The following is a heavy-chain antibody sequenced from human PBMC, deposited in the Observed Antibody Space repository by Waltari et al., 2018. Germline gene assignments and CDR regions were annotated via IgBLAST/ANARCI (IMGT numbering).Heavy chain of an antibody. D-gene: IGHD6-19*01. CDR1: GFTVRRNS. CDR3: AREQWLEDY. V-gene: IGHV3-53*01. Sequence: EVQLVESGGGLIQPGGSLRLSCTASGFTVRRNSMSWVRRAPGKGLEWVAVIYSGGSTYDADSVKGRFTISRDNSKNTLYLQMNSLRAEDTAVYYCAREQWLEDYWGQGTLVTISS. J-gene: IGHJ4*02. CDR2: IYSGGST.